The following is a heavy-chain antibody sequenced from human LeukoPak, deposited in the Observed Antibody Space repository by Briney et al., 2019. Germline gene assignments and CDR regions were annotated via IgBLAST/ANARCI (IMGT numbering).Heavy chain of an antibody. V-gene: IGHV4-59*11. J-gene: IGHJ4*02. Sequence: SETLSLTCTVSGGSISSHYWSWIRQPPGKGLEWIGYIYYSGSTYYNPSLASRITISVDTSKTHFSLNLNSVTAADTAVHYCARGLYNTGNPSPANWGRGTLVTVSS. CDR1: GGSISSHY. D-gene: IGHD1-14*01. CDR2: IYYSGST. CDR3: ARGLYNTGNPSPAN.